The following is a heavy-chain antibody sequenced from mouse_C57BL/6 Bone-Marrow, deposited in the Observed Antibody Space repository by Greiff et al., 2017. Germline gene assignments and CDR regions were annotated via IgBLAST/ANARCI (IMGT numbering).Heavy chain of an antibody. Sequence: VKLVESGPGLVAPSQSLSITCTVSGFSLTSYGVHWVRQPPGKGLEWLVVIWSDGSTTYNSALKSRLSISKDNSKSQVFSRMNSRQTDDTAMYYCARHDGYSYAMDYWGQGTSVTVSS. J-gene: IGHJ4*01. CDR2: IWSDGST. V-gene: IGHV2-6-1*01. CDR1: GFSLTSYG. CDR3: ARHDGYSYAMDY. D-gene: IGHD2-3*01.